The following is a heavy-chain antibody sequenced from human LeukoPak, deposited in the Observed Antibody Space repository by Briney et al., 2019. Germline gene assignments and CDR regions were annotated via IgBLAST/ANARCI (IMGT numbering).Heavy chain of an antibody. CDR1: GYIFIDYY. D-gene: IGHD4-17*01. CDR3: ARGFYGDYYYYGMDV. V-gene: IGHV1-2*02. J-gene: IGHJ6*02. CDR2: INPNSGDT. Sequence: ASVKVSCKASGYIFIDYYMYWVRQAPGQGLVWMGWINPNSGDTKYAQKFQGRVTMTRDTSISTAYMELSRLRSDDTAVYYCARGFYGDYYYYGMDVWGRGTTVTVSS.